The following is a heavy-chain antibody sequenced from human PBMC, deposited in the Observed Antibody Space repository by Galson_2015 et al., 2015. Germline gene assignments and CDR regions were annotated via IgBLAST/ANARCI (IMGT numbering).Heavy chain of an antibody. V-gene: IGHV2-70*01. CDR1: GFSLSTSGVC. D-gene: IGHD3-10*01. Sequence: PALVKPTQTLTLTCTFSGFSLSTSGVCVSWIRQPPGKALEWLALIAWDDDKYYSTSLKTRLTISKDTSKNQVVLTMTNMDPVDTATYYCARVWNYYGSGSRCGAFDIWGQGTMVTVSS. CDR2: IAWDDDK. CDR3: ARVWNYYGSGSRCGAFDI. J-gene: IGHJ3*02.